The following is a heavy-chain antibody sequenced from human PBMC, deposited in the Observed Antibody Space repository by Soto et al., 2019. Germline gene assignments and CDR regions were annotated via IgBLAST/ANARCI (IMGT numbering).Heavy chain of an antibody. Sequence: GSLRLSCAASGFTFSSYAMSCVRQAPGKGLEWVSTLNADGTEKYYAGSLKGRFTISRDNAKDSLYLQADSLGTEDTAIYFCVRAGKPYGFDFWDQGTMVTVSS. CDR2: LNADGTEK. V-gene: IGHV3-7*04. D-gene: IGHD4-17*01. J-gene: IGHJ3*01. CDR3: VRAGKPYGFDF. CDR1: GFTFSSYA.